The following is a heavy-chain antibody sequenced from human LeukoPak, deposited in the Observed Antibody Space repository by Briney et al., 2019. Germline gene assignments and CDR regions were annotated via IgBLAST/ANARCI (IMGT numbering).Heavy chain of an antibody. Sequence: GGSLRLSCVASRFTFSSYGLHWVRQAPGKGLEWVAFISNDGTNKYYVDSVKGRFTISRDNSKNTLYLQMNSLRAEDTAVYHCATLNTAYDKGCFDPWGQGTLVIVSS. V-gene: IGHV3-30*03. D-gene: IGHD3-9*01. J-gene: IGHJ5*02. CDR3: ATLNTAYDKGCFDP. CDR2: ISNDGTNK. CDR1: RFTFSSYG.